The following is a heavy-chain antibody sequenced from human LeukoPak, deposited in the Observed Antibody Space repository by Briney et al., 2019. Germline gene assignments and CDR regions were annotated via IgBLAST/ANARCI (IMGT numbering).Heavy chain of an antibody. V-gene: IGHV1-58*01. D-gene: IGHD4-17*01. J-gene: IGHJ4*02. CDR3: AASTVTTSFDY. Sequence: VASVKVSCKASGLTFSSSAVQWVRQARGQRLEWIGWIVVASGNTKYAQKFQESVTITRDKSASTAYMELSSLRSEDTAVYYCAASTVTTSFDYWGQGTLVTVSS. CDR1: GLTFSSSA. CDR2: IVVASGNT.